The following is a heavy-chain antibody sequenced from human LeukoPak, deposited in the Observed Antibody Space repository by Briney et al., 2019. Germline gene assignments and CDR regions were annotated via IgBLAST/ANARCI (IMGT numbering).Heavy chain of an antibody. D-gene: IGHD6-13*01. CDR3: AKESYSSSWYGDY. V-gene: IGHV3-30*02. Sequence: PGGSLRLSCAASGFTFSSYGMHWVRQAPGKGLEWVAFIRYDGSNKYYADSVKGRFTISRDDSKNTLYLQMNSLRAEDTAVYYCAKESYSSSWYGDYWGQGTLVTVSS. J-gene: IGHJ4*02. CDR2: IRYDGSNK. CDR1: GFTFSSYG.